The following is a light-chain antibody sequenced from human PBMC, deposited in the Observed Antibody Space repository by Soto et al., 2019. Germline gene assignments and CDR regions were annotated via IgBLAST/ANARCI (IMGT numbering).Light chain of an antibody. CDR3: QQYNTYE. CDR1: QSIASW. J-gene: IGKJ1*01. V-gene: IGKV1-5*01. CDR2: DAS. Sequence: DIQMTQSPSTLSASVGGRVTITCRASQSIASWLAWYQQKPGKAPELLIYDASTLKSGVPARFSGSGSLTDFTLTISDLQPDDFATYYCQQYNTYEFGQGTKVDIK.